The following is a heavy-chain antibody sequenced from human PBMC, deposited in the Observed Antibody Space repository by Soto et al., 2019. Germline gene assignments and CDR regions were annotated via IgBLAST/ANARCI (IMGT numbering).Heavy chain of an antibody. D-gene: IGHD1-26*01. CDR1: GFTVSSNY. Sequence: PGGSLRLSCAASGFTVSSNYMSWFRQAPGKGLEWVSVFYSGGSTYYADSVKGRFTISRDNSKNTLYLQMNSLRAEDTAVYYSARDSGSYSDYWGQGTLGTVSS. CDR2: FYSGGST. J-gene: IGHJ4*02. CDR3: ARDSGSYSDY. V-gene: IGHV3-53*01.